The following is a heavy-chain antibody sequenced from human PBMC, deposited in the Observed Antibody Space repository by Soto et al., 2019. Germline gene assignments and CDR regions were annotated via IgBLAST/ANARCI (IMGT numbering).Heavy chain of an antibody. D-gene: IGHD5-12*01. Sequence: QVQLGQSVAEVKKPGASVKVSCKASGYTFTSYGLSGVRQAPGQGLEWMGWISAYNGNTNYAQKLQGRVTLTTDTSTSTAYMELRSLRSDDTAVYYCARDYTRGGYNHYWGQGTLVTVSA. CDR3: ARDYTRGGYNHY. CDR2: ISAYNGNT. CDR1: GYTFTSYG. J-gene: IGHJ4*02. V-gene: IGHV1-18*01.